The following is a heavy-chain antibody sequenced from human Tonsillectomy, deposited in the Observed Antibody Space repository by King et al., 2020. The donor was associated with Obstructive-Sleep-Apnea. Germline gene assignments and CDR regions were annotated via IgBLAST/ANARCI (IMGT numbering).Heavy chain of an antibody. CDR1: GFTFSRYG. CDR3: AKDTGIAAAGLNWFDP. J-gene: IGHJ5*02. D-gene: IGHD6-13*01. CDR2: IRYDGSNK. Sequence: VQLVESVGGVVQPGMSLRLSCAAAGFTFSRYGMHWFRQAPGKGLERVSFIRYDGSNKYYADSVKGRFTLSRDNSKNTLYLQMNSLRAEDTAVYYCAKDTGIAAAGLNWFDPWGQGTLVTVSS. V-gene: IGHV3-30*02.